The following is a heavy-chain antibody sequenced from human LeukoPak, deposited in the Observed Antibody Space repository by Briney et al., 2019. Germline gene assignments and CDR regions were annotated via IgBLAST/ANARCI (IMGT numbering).Heavy chain of an antibody. V-gene: IGHV1-18*01. CDR3: AREYCSSTSCYVLGYYYYYMDG. CDR1: GYTFTSYV. Sequence: ASVQVSCKASGYTFTSYVISWVRQAPGQGLEWMGWISAYNGNTNYAQKLQDRVTMTTDTSTSTAYMELRSLRSDDTAVYYCAREYCSSTSCYVLGYYYYYMDGWGKGTTVTVSS. CDR2: ISAYNGNT. J-gene: IGHJ6*03. D-gene: IGHD2-2*01.